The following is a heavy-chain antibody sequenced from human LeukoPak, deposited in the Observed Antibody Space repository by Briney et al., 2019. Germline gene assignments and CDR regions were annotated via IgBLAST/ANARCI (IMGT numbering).Heavy chain of an antibody. D-gene: IGHD2-15*01. V-gene: IGHV1-18*01. CDR3: ASFRGDCSGGSCYSWGAFDI. J-gene: IGHJ3*02. CDR2: ISAYNGDT. Sequence: ASVKVSCKASGYSFTTYGISWVRQAPGQGLEWIGWISAYNGDTNYAQKLQGRVTMTTDTSTSTAYMELRSLRSDDTAVYYCASFRGDCSGGSCYSWGAFDIWGQGTMVTVSS. CDR1: GYSFTTYG.